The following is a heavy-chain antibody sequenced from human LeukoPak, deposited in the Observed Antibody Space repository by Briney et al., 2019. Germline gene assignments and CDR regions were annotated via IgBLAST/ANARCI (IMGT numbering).Heavy chain of an antibody. CDR2: IYSGGST. CDR1: GFTVSSNY. J-gene: IGHJ3*02. D-gene: IGHD3-22*01. CDR3: ARDANYYYDSSGLGDAFDI. V-gene: IGHV3-66*02. Sequence: GGSLRLSCAASGFTVSSNYMSWLRPAPGKGLEWVSVIYSGGSTYYADSVKGRFTISRDNSKNTLYLQMNSLRAEDTAVYYCARDANYYYDSSGLGDAFDIWGQGTMVTVSS.